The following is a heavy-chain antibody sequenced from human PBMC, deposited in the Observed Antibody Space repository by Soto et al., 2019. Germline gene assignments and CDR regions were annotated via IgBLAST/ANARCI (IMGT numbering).Heavy chain of an antibody. D-gene: IGHD6-13*01. Sequence: QVQLVQSGAEVKKPGASVKVSCKASGYTFTNSYIHWVRQAPGQGLEWMALLNPNGGSTNYAQNFQGRFTVTRDTSTSTVYMELTSLTSEDTAVYYCARNLAAGDYWGQGTLVTVSS. J-gene: IGHJ4*02. CDR1: GYTFTNSY. CDR2: LNPNGGST. CDR3: ARNLAAGDY. V-gene: IGHV1-46*01.